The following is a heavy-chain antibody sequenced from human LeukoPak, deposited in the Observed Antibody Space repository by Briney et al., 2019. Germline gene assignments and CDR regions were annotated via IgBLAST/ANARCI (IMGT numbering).Heavy chain of an antibody. V-gene: IGHV1-3*01. CDR3: ARALKTYDSSGYYHPNWYFDL. J-gene: IGHJ2*01. CDR2: INAGNGNT. Sequence: GASVKVSCKASGYTFTSYGISWVRQAPGQGLEWMGWINAGNGNTKYSQKFQGRVTITRDTSASTAYMELSSLRSEDTAVYYCARALKTYDSSGYYHPNWYFDLWGRGTLVTVSS. CDR1: GYTFTSYG. D-gene: IGHD3-22*01.